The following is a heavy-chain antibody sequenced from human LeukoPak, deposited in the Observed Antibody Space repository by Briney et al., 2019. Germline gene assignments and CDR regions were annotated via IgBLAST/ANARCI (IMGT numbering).Heavy chain of an antibody. J-gene: IGHJ4*02. V-gene: IGHV3-21*01. CDR2: ISTTSDYI. D-gene: IGHD5/OR15-5a*01. CDR1: GFTISSYS. CDR3: ARGGVYSQGFDY. Sequence: GGSLRLSCAASGFTISSYSMNWVRQAPGKGLEWVSSISTTSDYIYYAGSLKGRLTISRDNAKNSLYLQMNSLRAEDTAVYYCARGGVYSQGFDYWGQGTLVTVSS.